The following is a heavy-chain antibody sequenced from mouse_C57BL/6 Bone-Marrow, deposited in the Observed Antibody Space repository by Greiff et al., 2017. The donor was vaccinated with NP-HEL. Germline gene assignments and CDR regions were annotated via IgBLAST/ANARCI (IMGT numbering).Heavy chain of an antibody. Sequence: QVQLQQSGAELVMPGASVKLSCKASGYTFTSYWMHWVKQRPGQGLEWIGEIDPSDSYTNYNQKFKGKSTLTVDKSSSTAYMQLSSLTSEDSAVYYCARGGYDGYYFYYFDYWGQGTTLTVSS. CDR1: GYTFTSYW. J-gene: IGHJ2*01. D-gene: IGHD2-3*01. CDR3: ARGGYDGYYFYYFDY. CDR2: IDPSDSYT. V-gene: IGHV1-69*01.